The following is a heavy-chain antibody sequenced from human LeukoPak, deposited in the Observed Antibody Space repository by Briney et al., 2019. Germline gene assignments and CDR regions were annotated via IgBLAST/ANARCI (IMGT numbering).Heavy chain of an antibody. V-gene: IGHV1-46*01. D-gene: IGHD6-19*01. CDR3: ARVLVAGSYYYYGMDV. CDR1: GYTFSSYY. Sequence: ASVKVSCKASGYTFSSYYMHWVRQAPGQGLEWMGIINPSGGSTSYAQKFQGRVTMTRDTSTSTVYMELSSLRSEDTAVYYCARVLVAGSYYYYGMDVWGQGTTVTVSS. CDR2: INPSGGST. J-gene: IGHJ6*02.